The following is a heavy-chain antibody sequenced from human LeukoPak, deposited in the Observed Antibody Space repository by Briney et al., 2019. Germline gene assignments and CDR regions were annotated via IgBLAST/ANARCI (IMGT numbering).Heavy chain of an antibody. J-gene: IGHJ4*02. CDR3: ARTFYYTSGSYSLDY. V-gene: IGHV4-4*02. D-gene: IGHD3-10*01. CDR2: IYHNGNT. Sequence: SETLSLTCAVSGGSISTSDWWSWVRQPPGKGLEWIGEIYHNGNTNYNPSLKSRVTISVDKYKNQFSLKLSPVTAADTAVYYCARTFYYTSGSYSLDYWGQGTLVTVSS. CDR1: GGSISTSDW.